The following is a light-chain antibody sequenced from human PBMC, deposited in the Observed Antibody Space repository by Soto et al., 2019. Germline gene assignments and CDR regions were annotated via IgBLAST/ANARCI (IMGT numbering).Light chain of an antibody. CDR1: HSFSSGY. V-gene: IGKV3-20*01. CDR2: GTF. Sequence: EIVLTQSPGTLSLSPGERATLSCRASHSFSSGYLAWYQQKPGQPPRLLIYGTFHRATGLPDRFSGSGSGTDFTLTISRLEPEDFAVYYCHCQDYGGSSVYTFARGPSWRSN. J-gene: IGKJ2*01. CDR3: HCQDYGGSSVYT.